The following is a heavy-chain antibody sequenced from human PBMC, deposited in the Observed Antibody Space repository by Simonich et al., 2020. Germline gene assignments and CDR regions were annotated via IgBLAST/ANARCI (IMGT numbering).Heavy chain of an antibody. D-gene: IGHD4-17*01. J-gene: IGHJ4*02. V-gene: IGHV4-38-2*01. CDR3: ASGLLTTVTSPWIG. Sequence: QVQLQESGPGLVKPSATLSLTCAVSGYSISSGYYWGWIRQPPGKGLEWIGRFYHSGSTYYNPSLKSRVTISVYTSKNQFARKLSSVTAADTAVYYCASGLLTTVTSPWIGWGQGTLVTVSS. CDR2: FYHSGST. CDR1: GYSISSGYY.